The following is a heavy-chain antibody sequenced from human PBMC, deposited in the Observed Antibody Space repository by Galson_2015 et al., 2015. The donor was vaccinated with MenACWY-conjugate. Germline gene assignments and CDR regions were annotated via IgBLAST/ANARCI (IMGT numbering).Heavy chain of an antibody. J-gene: IGHJ6*03. V-gene: IGHV3-48*03. CDR3: ARVGTWIHQYFYYMDV. CDR2: ISKSGSPI. Sequence: SLRLSCAASGFTFTGYGFNWVRQAPGKGLEWLSYISKSGSPIYYADSVEGRFTISRDNMKKSLFLEMNSLRAGDTGVYYCARVGTWIHQYFYYMDVWGKGTTVTVSS. CDR1: GFTFTGYG. D-gene: IGHD5-18*01.